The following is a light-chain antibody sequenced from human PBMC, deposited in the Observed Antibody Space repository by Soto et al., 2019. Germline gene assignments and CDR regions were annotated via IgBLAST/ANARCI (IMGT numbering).Light chain of an antibody. J-gene: IGKJ1*01. CDR3: QQYNNWPRT. V-gene: IGKV3-15*01. Sequence: EVVMTQSAVTLSVSPGERATLSCRASQSVSSNLAWYQQKPGQAPRLLIYGASTRATGIPARFSGSGSGTEFTLTISSLQSEDFAVSYCQQYNNWPRTFGQGTKVEIK. CDR2: GAS. CDR1: QSVSSN.